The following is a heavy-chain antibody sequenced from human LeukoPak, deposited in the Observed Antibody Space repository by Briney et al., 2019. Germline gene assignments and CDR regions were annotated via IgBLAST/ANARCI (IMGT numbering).Heavy chain of an antibody. V-gene: IGHV7-4-1*02. CDR3: ARGYSNGYYYHAFDI. Sequence: ASVKVSCKASGYTFTSYAMNWVRQAPGQGLEWMGWINTNTGNPMYAQGFTGRFVFSLDTSVSTAFLQISSLKAEDTAVYYCARGYSNGYYYHAFDIWGQGTMVTVSS. D-gene: IGHD3-22*01. CDR1: GYTFTSYA. J-gene: IGHJ3*02. CDR2: INTNTGNP.